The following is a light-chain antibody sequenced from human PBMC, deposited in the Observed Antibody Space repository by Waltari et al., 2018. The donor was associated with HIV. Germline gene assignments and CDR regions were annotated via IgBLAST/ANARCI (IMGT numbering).Light chain of an antibody. Sequence: IVMTQSPLSLPVTPGEPASISCRSSQSLLTSNTYTYLYWYMQKPGQSPHLLIYLTSNRAYVVPDRFSGSGSGTDFTLKISRVEAEDVGVYYCMQALQTPYTCGQGTKLEIK. V-gene: IGKV2-28*01. CDR3: MQALQTPYT. CDR1: QSLLTSNTYTY. CDR2: LTS. J-gene: IGKJ2*01.